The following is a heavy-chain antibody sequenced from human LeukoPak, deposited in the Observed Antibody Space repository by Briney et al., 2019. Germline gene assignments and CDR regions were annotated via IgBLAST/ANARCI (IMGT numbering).Heavy chain of an antibody. CDR1: GFTFSIYW. D-gene: IGHD5-24*01. V-gene: IGHV3-7*01. J-gene: IGHJ4*02. CDR2: IKQDETEK. Sequence: LAGGSLRLSCATSGFTFSIYWMTWVRQAPGKGLEWVANIKQDETEKYYVDSVEGRFTISRDNAKNSLFLQMDRLRAEDTAVYYCARQSYDGYHYPDYWGQGSLVTVSS. CDR3: ARQSYDGYHYPDY.